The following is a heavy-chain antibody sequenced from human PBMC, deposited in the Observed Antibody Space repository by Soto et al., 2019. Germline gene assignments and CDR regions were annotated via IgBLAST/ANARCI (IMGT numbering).Heavy chain of an antibody. CDR1: GFTFSSYS. D-gene: IGHD5-12*01. Sequence: EVQLVESGGGLVQPGGSLRLSCAASGFTFSSYSMNWVRQAPGKGLEWVSYISSSSSTIYYADSVKGRFTISRDNAKNSLYMQMNSRRAEDTAVYYCARADSGYAHGYYYYGMDVWGKGTTVTVSS. J-gene: IGHJ6*04. CDR2: ISSSSSTI. CDR3: ARADSGYAHGYYYYGMDV. V-gene: IGHV3-48*01.